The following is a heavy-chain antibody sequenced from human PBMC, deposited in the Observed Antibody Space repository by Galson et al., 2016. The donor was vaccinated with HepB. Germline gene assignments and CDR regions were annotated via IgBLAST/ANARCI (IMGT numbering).Heavy chain of an antibody. D-gene: IGHD5-12*01. CDR3: ARYSGTWFHFDN. CDR2: ISESGFST. Sequence: SLRLSCAAFGFTFNNHAMSWVRQAPGKGLEWVSGISESGFSTYYADSVKGRFTISRDNSKTTLNLQMNSLRVDDTATYYCARYSGTWFHFDNWGQGILVTVSS. J-gene: IGHJ4*02. V-gene: IGHV3-23*01. CDR1: GFTFNNHA.